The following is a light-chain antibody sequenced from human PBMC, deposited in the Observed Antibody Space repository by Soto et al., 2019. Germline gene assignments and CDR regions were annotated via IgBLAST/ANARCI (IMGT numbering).Light chain of an antibody. CDR1: QSVSSSY. CDR2: GAS. Sequence: EIVLTQSPGTLSLSPGERATLSCRASQSVSSSYLAWYQQKPGQAPRLLIYGASSMATGIPDRFSGSGSGTDFTITISRLEPEDFAVYYCQQYGSSLWTFGQGNKVDIK. CDR3: QQYGSSLWT. V-gene: IGKV3-20*01. J-gene: IGKJ1*01.